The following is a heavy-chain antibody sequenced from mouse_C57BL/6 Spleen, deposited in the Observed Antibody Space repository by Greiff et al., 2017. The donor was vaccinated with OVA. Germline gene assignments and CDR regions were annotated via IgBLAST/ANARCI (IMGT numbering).Heavy chain of an antibody. CDR1: GYTFTSYW. CDR2: IDPSDSYT. D-gene: IGHD2-1*01. J-gene: IGHJ1*03. V-gene: IGHV1-69*01. Sequence: VQLQQPGAELVMPGASVKLSCKASGYTFTSYWMHWVKQRPGQGLEWIGEIDPSDSYTNYNQKFKGKSTLTVDKSSSTAYMQLSSLTSEDSAVYYCARSPLYRAFDVWGTGTTVTVSS. CDR3: ARSPLYRAFDV.